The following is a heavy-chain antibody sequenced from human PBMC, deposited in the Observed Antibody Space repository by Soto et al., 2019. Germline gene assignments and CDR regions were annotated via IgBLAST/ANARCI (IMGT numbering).Heavy chain of an antibody. V-gene: IGHV4-34*09. CDR1: GGSFSGYY. D-gene: IGHD3-10*01. Sequence: PSETLSLTCAVYGGSFSGYYWSWIRQPPGKGLEWIGYIYYSGSTYYNPSLKSRVTISVDTSQNQFSLKLSSVTAADTAVYFCARYGSGSYYPTTFDYWGQGALVTVSS. CDR2: IYYSGST. CDR3: ARYGSGSYYPTTFDY. J-gene: IGHJ4*02.